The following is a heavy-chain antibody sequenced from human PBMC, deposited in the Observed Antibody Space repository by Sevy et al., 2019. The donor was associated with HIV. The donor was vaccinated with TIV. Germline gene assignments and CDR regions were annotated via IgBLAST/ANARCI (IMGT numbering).Heavy chain of an antibody. Sequence: ASVKVSCKASGYTFTSNYMHWVRRAPGQGLEWMGTINPAGGSTGYAQKFQGRVTMTRDTSTSTVYMELSSLSSEDTAVYFCARGPLTGTSLYYFDFWGQGTLVTVSS. V-gene: IGHV1-46*01. CDR3: ARGPLTGTSLYYFDF. CDR1: GYTFTSNY. J-gene: IGHJ4*02. D-gene: IGHD3-9*01. CDR2: INPAGGST.